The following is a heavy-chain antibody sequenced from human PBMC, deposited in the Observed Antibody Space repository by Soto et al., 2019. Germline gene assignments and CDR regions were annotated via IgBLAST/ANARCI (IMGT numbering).Heavy chain of an antibody. V-gene: IGHV4-39*01. J-gene: IGHJ4*02. CDR1: VGSISSNNYY. Sequence: QLQLQESVPGLVKPSETLSLTCFVSVGSISSNNYYWGWIRQPPGKVLEWIGSMSYSRSTYYNPSLQNRVTISVDTSKNRVPLKLTAVTAAATAVYYCAGPLPPHQWGGGYFDYWGQGPLVTVSS. CDR2: MSYSRST. D-gene: IGHD3-16*01. CDR3: AGPLPPHQWGGGYFDY.